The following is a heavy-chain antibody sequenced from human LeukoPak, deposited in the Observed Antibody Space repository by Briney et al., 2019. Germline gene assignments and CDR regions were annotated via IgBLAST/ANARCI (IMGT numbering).Heavy chain of an antibody. V-gene: IGHV3-21*01. J-gene: IGHJ4*02. Sequence: GGSLRLSCAASGFTFSSYSMNWVRQAPGKGLEWVSSISSSSSYIYYADSVKGRFTISRDNAKNSLYLQMNSLGAEDTAVYYCARVRNYYDSRGYWGQGTLVTVSS. CDR3: ARVRNYYDSRGY. CDR1: GFTFSSYS. D-gene: IGHD3-22*01. CDR2: ISSSSSYI.